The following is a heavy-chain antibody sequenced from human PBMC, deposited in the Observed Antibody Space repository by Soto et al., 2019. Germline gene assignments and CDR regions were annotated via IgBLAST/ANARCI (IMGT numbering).Heavy chain of an antibody. V-gene: IGHV3-23*01. D-gene: IGHD6-19*01. CDR3: AKAVSAWYDRVFDY. J-gene: IGHJ4*02. CDR1: GFTFSNYA. Sequence: GSLRLSCAASGFTFSNYAMNWVRQAPGKGLQWVSGISDSAGTTYYADSVKGRFTISRDNSKNTLYLQINSLRAEDTAVYYCAKAVSAWYDRVFDYWGQGALVTVSS. CDR2: ISDSAGTT.